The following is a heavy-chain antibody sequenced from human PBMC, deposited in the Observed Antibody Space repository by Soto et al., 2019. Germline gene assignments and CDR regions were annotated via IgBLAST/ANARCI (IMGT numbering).Heavy chain of an antibody. J-gene: IGHJ4*02. Sequence: GASVKVSCKASGFTFTSSAVQWVRQARGQRLEWIGWIVVGSGNTNYAQKFQERVTITRDMSTSTAYMELSSLRSEDTAVYYCAADIGEYSGYDWYVRLPGDYWGQGTLVTVSS. D-gene: IGHD5-12*01. CDR2: IVVGSGNT. V-gene: IGHV1-58*01. CDR3: AADIGEYSGYDWYVRLPGDY. CDR1: GFTFTSSA.